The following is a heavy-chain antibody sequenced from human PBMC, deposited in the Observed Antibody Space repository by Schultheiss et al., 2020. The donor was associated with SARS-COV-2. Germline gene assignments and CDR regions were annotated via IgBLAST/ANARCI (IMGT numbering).Heavy chain of an antibody. Sequence: GGSLRLSCAASGFTFSSYDMHWVRQATGKGLEWVSAIGTAGDTYYPGSVKGRFTISRDNSKNTLYLQMNSLRAEDTAVYYCARDRQRYCSGGSCYSGGVDYWGQGTLVTVSS. CDR3: ARDRQRYCSGGSCYSGGVDY. J-gene: IGHJ4*02. D-gene: IGHD2-15*01. CDR2: IGTAGDT. CDR1: GFTFSSYD. V-gene: IGHV3-13*01.